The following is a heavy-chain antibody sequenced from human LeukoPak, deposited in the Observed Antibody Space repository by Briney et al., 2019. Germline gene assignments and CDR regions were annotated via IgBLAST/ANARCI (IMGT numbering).Heavy chain of an antibody. D-gene: IGHD3-22*01. Sequence: GGSLRLSCAASGFTFSSYAMSWVRQAPGKGLEWVSSISGSVSNTYYADSVKGRVTISRNNSQNTLYLQMNSLRAEDTAVYYCAKTGDYFDSSGYYRPDAFDIWGRGTMVTVSS. V-gene: IGHV3-23*01. CDR2: ISGSVSNT. CDR1: GFTFSSYA. J-gene: IGHJ3*02. CDR3: AKTGDYFDSSGYYRPDAFDI.